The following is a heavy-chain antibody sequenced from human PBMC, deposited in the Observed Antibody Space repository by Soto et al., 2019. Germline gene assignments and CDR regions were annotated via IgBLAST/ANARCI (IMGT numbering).Heavy chain of an antibody. V-gene: IGHV3-23*01. J-gene: IGHJ6*01. CDR3: TTQFFLSSRKPPEDV. CDR2: LSGSSLNT. Sequence: EVRLLESGGGLVQPGGSLRLSCEASGFTFGNSAMTWVRQGPGRGLEWVSALSGSSLNTYYADSVKGRFTISSDNSNNTMYLEMNSLRVDDTAVYYCTTQFFLSSRKPPEDVWGQGTPVAVSS. CDR1: GFTFGNSA.